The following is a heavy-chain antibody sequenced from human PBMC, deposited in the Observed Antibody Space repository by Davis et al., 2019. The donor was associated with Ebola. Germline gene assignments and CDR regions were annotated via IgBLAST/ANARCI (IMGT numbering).Heavy chain of an antibody. D-gene: IGHD2-15*01. Sequence: SETLSLTCNVSGVSIGSSGYYWGWVRQPPGKGLEWIGTLHFRGSTSYSLSLTVRVTLSAASSKNDFSLTLDSVTAADTGVYYCARLVTACSGGICYSDFDDWGQGTLVTVSS. J-gene: IGHJ4*02. CDR1: GVSIGSSGYY. V-gene: IGHV4-39*01. CDR2: LHFRGST. CDR3: ARLVTACSGGICYSDFDD.